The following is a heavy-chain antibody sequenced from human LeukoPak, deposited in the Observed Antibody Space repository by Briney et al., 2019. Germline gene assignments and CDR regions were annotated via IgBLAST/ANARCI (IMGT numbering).Heavy chain of an antibody. V-gene: IGHV4-34*01. J-gene: IGHJ4*02. CDR2: INHSGST. D-gene: IGHD2-15*01. CDR3: ASFRRAVGFEY. Sequence: SETLSLTCAVYGGSFSDYYWSCIRQPPGKGLEWIGEINHSGSTNYNPSLKSRVTISVDTSKNQFSLKLNSVTAADTAVYYCASFRRAVGFEYWGQGNLVTVSS. CDR1: GGSFSDYY.